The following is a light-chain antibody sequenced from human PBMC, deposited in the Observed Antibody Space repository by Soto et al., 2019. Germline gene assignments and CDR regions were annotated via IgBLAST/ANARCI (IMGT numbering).Light chain of an antibody. V-gene: IGKV1-12*01. CDR2: ATS. CDR1: QTINNK. CDR3: QQTDDFPLT. Sequence: DIQMTQSPSTLSASVGDRVTITCRASQTINNKLAWYQKKPGKAPKLLIYATSTLQNGVPSRFSGSGFGTDFTLSISSLQPEDSASYFCQQTDDFPLTFGGGTKVEI. J-gene: IGKJ4*01.